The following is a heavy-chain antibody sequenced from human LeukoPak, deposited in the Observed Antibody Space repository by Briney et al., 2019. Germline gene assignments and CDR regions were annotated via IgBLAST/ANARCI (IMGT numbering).Heavy chain of an antibody. Sequence: SETLSLTCTVSSGSISSYYWSWIRQPPGKGLEWIGYTYYSGSTNYNPSLKSRVTMSVDTSKNQFSLKLSSVTAADTAVYYCARAGGPYYYYYGMDVWGQGTTVTVSS. CDR3: ARAGGPYYYYYGMDV. J-gene: IGHJ6*02. V-gene: IGHV4-59*12. CDR2: TYYSGST. CDR1: SGSISSYY.